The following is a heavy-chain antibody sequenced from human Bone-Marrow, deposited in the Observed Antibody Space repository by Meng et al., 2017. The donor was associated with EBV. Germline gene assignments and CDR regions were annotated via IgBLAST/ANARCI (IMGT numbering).Heavy chain of an antibody. D-gene: IGHD3-9*01. Sequence: QITLKESGPTLVKPTQTLTLTCTFSGFSLTSGVGVGWIRPPPGKALEWLALIHWDDEKRYSPSLESRLTITKDTSKNEVVLTMTNMDPVDTATYYCARRLRYNNWLFDFWGPGTMVTVSA. V-gene: IGHV2-5*02. J-gene: IGHJ4*02. CDR3: ARRLRYNNWLFDF. CDR2: IHWDDEK. CDR1: GFSLTSGVG.